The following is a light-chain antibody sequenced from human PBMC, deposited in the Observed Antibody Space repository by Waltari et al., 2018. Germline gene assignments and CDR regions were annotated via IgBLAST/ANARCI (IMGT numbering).Light chain of an antibody. V-gene: IGLV1-47*02. CDR1: SSNIGSTY. Sequence: QSVLTQAPSASGTPGQRVTVSCSGSSSNIGSTYVYWFQHLPGTAPKLLMYSDHQRPSGVPDRFSGSKSGTSASLAISGLRSEDEADYYCAAWDDSLSGWVFGGGTKLTVL. J-gene: IGLJ2*01. CDR2: SDH. CDR3: AAWDDSLSGWV.